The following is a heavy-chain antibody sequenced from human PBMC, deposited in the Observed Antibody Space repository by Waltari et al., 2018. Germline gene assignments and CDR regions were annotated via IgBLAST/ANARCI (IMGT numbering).Heavy chain of an antibody. CDR2: IIPIFGTA. V-gene: IGHV1-69*01. J-gene: IGHJ4*02. Sequence: QVQLVQSGAAVKKPGSSVKVSCKASGGTFSSYAISWVRPAPGQGLEWMGGIIPIFGTANYGQKAQGRVTITADESTSTAYMELSSLRSEDTAVYYCARDGSSIAAAGTGFDYWGQGTLVTVSS. CDR3: ARDGSSIAAAGTGFDY. CDR1: GGTFSSYA. D-gene: IGHD6-13*01.